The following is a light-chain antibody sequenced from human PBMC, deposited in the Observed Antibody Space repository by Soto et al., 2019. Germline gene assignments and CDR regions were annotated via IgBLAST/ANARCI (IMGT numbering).Light chain of an antibody. CDR1: QSISSSY. CDR3: QQYGGSPPYT. V-gene: IGKV3-20*01. Sequence: EIVLTQSPCTLSLSPGERATLSCRASQSISSSYVAWYQQTPGQAPRLLIYCASSRATGIPDMCSGGGSETDFTLTISSLEPEDFSVYYCQQYGGSPPYTFGQGTKLEIK. CDR2: CAS. J-gene: IGKJ2*01.